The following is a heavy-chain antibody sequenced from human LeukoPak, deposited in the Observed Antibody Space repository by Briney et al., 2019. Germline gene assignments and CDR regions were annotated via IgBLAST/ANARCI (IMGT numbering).Heavy chain of an antibody. CDR1: GYSFTTFA. CDR2: INPNSGGT. Sequence: GASVKVSCKASGYSFTTFAMNWVRQAPGQGLEWMGWINPNSGGTNYAQKFQGRVTMTRDTSISTAYMELSRLTSDDTAVYYCATPNQDSGWDYYFDYWAREPWSPSPQ. CDR3: ATPNQDSGWDYYFDY. D-gene: IGHD6-19*01. V-gene: IGHV1-2*02. J-gene: IGHJ4*02.